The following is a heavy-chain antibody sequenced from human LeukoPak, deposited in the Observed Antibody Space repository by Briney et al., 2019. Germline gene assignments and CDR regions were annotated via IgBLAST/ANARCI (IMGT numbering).Heavy chain of an antibody. J-gene: IGHJ4*02. V-gene: IGHV1-18*01. D-gene: IGHD6-13*01. Sequence: PGASVKVSCKASGYTLTSYGISWVRQAPGQGLEWMGWISAYNGNTRYAQKLQGRVTMTTDSSTSTAYMELRSLRSDDTAVYYCARVFQKQLSDYWGQGSLVTVSS. CDR1: GYTLTSYG. CDR2: ISAYNGNT. CDR3: ARVFQKQLSDY.